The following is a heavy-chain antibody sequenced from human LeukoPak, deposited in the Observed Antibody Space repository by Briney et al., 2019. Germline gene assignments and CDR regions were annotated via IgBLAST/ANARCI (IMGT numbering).Heavy chain of an antibody. CDR3: ARGRSWAMAFDY. D-gene: IGHD5-18*01. CDR2: IYYSGST. V-gene: IGHV4-59*08. Sequence: PSETLFLTCTVSGGSISSYYWSWIRQPPGKGLEWIGYIYYSGSTNYNPSLKSRVTISVDTSKNQFSLKLSSVTAADTAVYYCARGRSWAMAFDYWGQGALVTVSS. J-gene: IGHJ4*02. CDR1: GGSISSYY.